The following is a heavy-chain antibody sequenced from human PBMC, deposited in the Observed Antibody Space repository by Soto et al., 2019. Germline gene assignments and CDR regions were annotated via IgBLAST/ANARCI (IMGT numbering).Heavy chain of an antibody. V-gene: IGHV3-7*01. Sequence: GGSLRLSCAASGFTFSSYWMSWVRQAPGKGLEWVANIKQDGSEKYYVDSVKGRFTISRDNAKNSLYLQMNSLRAEDTAVYYCARYEPYEYNWFDPWGQGTLVTVSS. D-gene: IGHD5-12*01. CDR3: ARYEPYEYNWFDP. CDR1: GFTFSSYW. J-gene: IGHJ5*02. CDR2: IKQDGSEK.